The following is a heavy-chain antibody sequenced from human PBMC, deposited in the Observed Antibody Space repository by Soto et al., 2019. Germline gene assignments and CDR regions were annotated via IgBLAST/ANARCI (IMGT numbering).Heavy chain of an antibody. CDR2: IYPGDSDT. V-gene: IGHV5-51*01. Sequence: PGESLKISCKGSGYSFTSYWIGGVRQMPGKGLEWMGIIYPGDSDTRYSPSFQGQVTISADKSISTAYLQWSSLKASDTAMYYCARLAWGGTIYYYYGMDVWGQGTTVTVSS. J-gene: IGHJ6*02. CDR3: ARLAWGGTIYYYYGMDV. D-gene: IGHD2-21*01. CDR1: GYSFTSYW.